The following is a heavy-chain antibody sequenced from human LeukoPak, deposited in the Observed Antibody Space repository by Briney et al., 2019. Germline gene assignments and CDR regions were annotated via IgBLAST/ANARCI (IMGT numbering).Heavy chain of an antibody. Sequence: ASVKVSCKASGYTFTGYYMHWVRQAPGQGLEWMGRINPNSGGTNYAQKFQGRVTMTRDTSISTAYMELSSLRSEDTAVYYCARGPPRSKRATHWFDPWGQGTLVTVSS. V-gene: IGHV1-2*06. D-gene: IGHD1-26*01. CDR1: GYTFTGYY. J-gene: IGHJ5*02. CDR2: INPNSGGT. CDR3: ARGPPRSKRATHWFDP.